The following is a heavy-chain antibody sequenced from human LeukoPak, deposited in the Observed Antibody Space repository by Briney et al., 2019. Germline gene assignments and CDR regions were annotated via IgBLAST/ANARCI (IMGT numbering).Heavy chain of an antibody. CDR1: GFTFSSYS. CDR3: ARGLVLGAFDI. D-gene: IGHD2-15*01. J-gene: IGHJ3*02. Sequence: PGGSLRLSCAASGFTFSSYSMNWVRQTPGKGLEYVSVISSNGGSTYYANSVKGRFTIARDNSKNTLYLQMGSLRAEDMAVYYCARGLVLGAFDIWGQGRMVTVSS. CDR2: ISSNGGST. V-gene: IGHV3-64*01.